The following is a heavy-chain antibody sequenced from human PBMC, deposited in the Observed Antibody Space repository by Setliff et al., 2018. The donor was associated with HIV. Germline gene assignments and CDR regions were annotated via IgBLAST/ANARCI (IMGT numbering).Heavy chain of an antibody. CDR1: GVTLNSFA. V-gene: IGHV1-2*02. D-gene: IGHD3-22*01. CDR2: INSDNGVT. Sequence: ASVKVSCKASGVTLNSFAISWVRQAPGQGLEWMGWINSDNGVTEYAEKFRGRVAMTRDTSVSTTYMDLRRLDFDDTAVYYCARDPFDTSDNPFDPWGQGTLVTVSS. J-gene: IGHJ5*02. CDR3: ARDPFDTSDNPFDP.